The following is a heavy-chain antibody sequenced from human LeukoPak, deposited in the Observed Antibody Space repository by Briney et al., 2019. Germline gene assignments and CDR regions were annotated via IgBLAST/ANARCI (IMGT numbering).Heavy chain of an antibody. Sequence: ASVKDSCMASGYTFTKYYIHWVRQPPGQGLEWMGKINPIGGSATYAQKFQGRVTMTRDTSTSTVYMELSSLKSEDTAVFYCARVSGMGELSVEVDYWGQGTLVTVSS. J-gene: IGHJ4*02. V-gene: IGHV1-46*01. CDR3: ARVSGMGELSVEVDY. CDR1: GYTFTKYY. CDR2: INPIGGSA. D-gene: IGHD3-16*02.